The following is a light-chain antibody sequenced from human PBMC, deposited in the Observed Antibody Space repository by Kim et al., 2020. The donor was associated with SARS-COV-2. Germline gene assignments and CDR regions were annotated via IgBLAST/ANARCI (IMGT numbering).Light chain of an antibody. CDR3: QQYGSSPLT. Sequence: PPGDRATLSCRASQSVSSSYLAWYQQRPGQAPRLLIYSASSRATGIPDRFSGSGSGTDFTLTISRLEPEDFAVYYCQQYGSSPLTFGQGTKVDIK. CDR1: QSVSSSY. J-gene: IGKJ1*01. CDR2: SAS. V-gene: IGKV3-20*01.